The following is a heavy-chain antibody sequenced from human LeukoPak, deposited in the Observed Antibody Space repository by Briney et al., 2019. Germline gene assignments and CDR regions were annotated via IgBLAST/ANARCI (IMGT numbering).Heavy chain of an antibody. V-gene: IGHV3-66*02. J-gene: IGHJ4*02. CDR1: GFTVSSNY. CDR3: ARDSKYSSGWFQGDY. Sequence: PGGSLRLSCAASGFTVSSNYMSWARQAPGKGLEWVSVIYSGGGTYYADSVKGRFTISRDNSKNTLFLQMNSLRPEDTAVYYCARDSKYSSGWFQGDYWGQGTLVTVSS. CDR2: IYSGGGT. D-gene: IGHD6-19*01.